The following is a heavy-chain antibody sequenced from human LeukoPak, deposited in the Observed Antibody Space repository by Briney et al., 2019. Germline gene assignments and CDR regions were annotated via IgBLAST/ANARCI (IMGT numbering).Heavy chain of an antibody. J-gene: IGHJ4*02. CDR1: GFTFSSYG. Sequence: GGSLRLSCAASGFTFSSYGMHWVRQAPGKGLEWVAVIWYDGSNKYYADSVKGRFTISRDNSKNTLYLQMNSLRAEDTAAYYCARGPHLYSSGPTPFDYWGQGTLVTVSS. CDR3: ARGPHLYSSGPTPFDY. V-gene: IGHV3-33*01. D-gene: IGHD6-19*01. CDR2: IWYDGSNK.